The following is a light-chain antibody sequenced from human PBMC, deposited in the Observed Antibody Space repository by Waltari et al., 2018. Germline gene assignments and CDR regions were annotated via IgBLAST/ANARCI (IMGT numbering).Light chain of an antibody. CDR1: QSVGSS. J-gene: IGKJ5*01. Sequence: EIVLTQYPVTLSLAPGQRATLSCWASQSVGSSLAWYQQKPGQAPRLLMYDASNRATGVPARFNGSGSGTDFTLTIISLQSEDSAVYYCQQRSNWPPITFGQGTRLEIK. CDR2: DAS. CDR3: QQRSNWPPIT. V-gene: IGKV3-11*01.